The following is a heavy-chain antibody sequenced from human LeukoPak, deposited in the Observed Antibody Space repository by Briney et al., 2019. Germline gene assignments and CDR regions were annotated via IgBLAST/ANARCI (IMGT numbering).Heavy chain of an antibody. CDR2: INPSGGST. V-gene: IGHV1-46*01. J-gene: IGHJ4*02. Sequence: ASVKVSRKASGYTFTSYYMHWVRQAPGQGLEWMGIINPSGGSTSYAQKFQGRVTMTRDTSTSTVYMELSSLRSEDTAVYYCARAPDNYYDSSGYYCYWGQGTLVTVSS. CDR3: ARAPDNYYDSSGYYCY. D-gene: IGHD3-22*01. CDR1: GYTFTSYY.